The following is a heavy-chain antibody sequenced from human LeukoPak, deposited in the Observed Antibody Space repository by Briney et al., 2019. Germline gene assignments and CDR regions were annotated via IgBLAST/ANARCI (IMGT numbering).Heavy chain of an antibody. Sequence: PSETLSLTCAVSGGSISTTNWWNWVRQPPGKGLEWIGEIYHTGSTNYNPSLKSRVTISVDKSKNQFSLKLSSVTAADTAVYYCARCVGLGNFDYWGQGTLVTVSS. CDR2: IYHTGST. CDR1: GGSISTTNW. CDR3: ARCVGLGNFDY. V-gene: IGHV4-4*02. D-gene: IGHD1-26*01. J-gene: IGHJ4*02.